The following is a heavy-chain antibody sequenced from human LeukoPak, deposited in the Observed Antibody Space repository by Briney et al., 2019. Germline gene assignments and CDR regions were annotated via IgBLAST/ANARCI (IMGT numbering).Heavy chain of an antibody. CDR2: TNTDGDIT. D-gene: IGHD7-27*01. J-gene: IGHJ4*02. CDR3: ARVWGSTGDLNY. V-gene: IGHV3-74*01. Sequence: GSLRLSCAASGFTFSSYWMHWVRQAPGKGLVWVSRTNTDGDITTYADSVKGRFTVSRDNAKNTVYLQMNSLRGEDTAVYYCARVWGSTGDLNYWGQGTLVTVSS. CDR1: GFTFSSYW.